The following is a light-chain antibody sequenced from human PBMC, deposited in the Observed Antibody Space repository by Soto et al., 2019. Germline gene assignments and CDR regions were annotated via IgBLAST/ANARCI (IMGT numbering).Light chain of an antibody. CDR3: QPRSNWTTN. CDR2: DAS. J-gene: IGKJ4*01. V-gene: IGKV3-11*01. Sequence: EIVLTQSPATLSLSPGERATLSCRASQSVSSYLAWYQQTPGQAPRLLIYDASNRATGIPARFSVSGSGTDFTPTISSLEPEDLAVYDCQPRSNWTTNFGGGTKVEIK. CDR1: QSVSSY.